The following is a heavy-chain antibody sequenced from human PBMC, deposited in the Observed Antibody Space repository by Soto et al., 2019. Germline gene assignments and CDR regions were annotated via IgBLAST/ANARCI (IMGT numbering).Heavy chain of an antibody. D-gene: IGHD3-16*02. Sequence: PSETLSLTCTVSGGSISSDYWSWIRQPPGKGLEWIGYIYYSGSTNYNPSLKSRVTISVDTSKNQFSLKLSSVTAADTAVYYCARDVLIVYWGQGTLVTSPQ. V-gene: IGHV4-59*01. CDR2: IYYSGST. CDR3: ARDVLIVY. CDR1: GGSISSDY. J-gene: IGHJ4*02.